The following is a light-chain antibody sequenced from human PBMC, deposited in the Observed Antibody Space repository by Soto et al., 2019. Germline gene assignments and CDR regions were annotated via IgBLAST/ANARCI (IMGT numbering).Light chain of an antibody. CDR3: SSYTSSGALYV. J-gene: IGLJ1*01. Sequence: HSALTQPASGYGFPGQSITISCTGTSSDVGGYNYVSWYQQHPGKAPKLMIYDVSYRPSGVSNRFSGSKSGNTASLTISGLQAEDKADYYCSSYTSSGALYVFGTGTKVTVL. CDR2: DVS. CDR1: SSDVGGYNY. V-gene: IGLV2-14*01.